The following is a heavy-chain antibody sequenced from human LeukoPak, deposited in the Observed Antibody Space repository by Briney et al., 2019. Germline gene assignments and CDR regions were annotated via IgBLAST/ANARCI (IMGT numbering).Heavy chain of an antibody. Sequence: PGGSLRLSCAASGFTFSSYGMHWVRQAPGKGLEWVALIWYDTGNKYYAHSVKGRFTISRDNSKNTLYLQMNSLRAEDTAVYYCSTRYCSGGRCDYWGQGTPVTVSS. V-gene: IGHV3-30*02. CDR2: IWYDTGNK. D-gene: IGHD2-15*01. CDR1: GFTFSSYG. CDR3: STRYCSGGRCDY. J-gene: IGHJ4*02.